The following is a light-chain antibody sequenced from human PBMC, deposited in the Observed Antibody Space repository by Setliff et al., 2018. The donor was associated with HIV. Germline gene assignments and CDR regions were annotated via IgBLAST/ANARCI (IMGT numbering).Light chain of an antibody. J-gene: IGLJ1*01. V-gene: IGLV2-11*01. CDR3: ASHRDTNTLEV. CDR1: SSDFGGYNY. Sequence: QSALTQPRSVSGSPGQSVTISCTGTSSDFGGYNYVSWYQQHPGKAPKLIIFSVTYRPSGVSDRFSGSKSGNTASLTISGLQPEDEADYYCASHRDTNTLEVFGTGTKVTVL. CDR2: SVT.